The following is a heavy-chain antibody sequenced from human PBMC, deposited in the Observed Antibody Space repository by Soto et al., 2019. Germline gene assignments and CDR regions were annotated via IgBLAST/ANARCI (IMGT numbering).Heavy chain of an antibody. J-gene: IGHJ5*02. D-gene: IGHD1-26*01. CDR1: TFSMYS. CDR3: TRHQGGGYDSWFGP. V-gene: IGHV3-21*01. CDR2: ISSGSAFI. Sequence: EVQVVESGGGLVKPGGSLRLSCNFTFSMYSMNWVRQAPGKGLEWVASISSGSAFIKYADSVKGRFSISRDNAKNSVSLQMNSLRAEDTAMYYCTRHQGGGYDSWFGPWGGGTLVTVSS.